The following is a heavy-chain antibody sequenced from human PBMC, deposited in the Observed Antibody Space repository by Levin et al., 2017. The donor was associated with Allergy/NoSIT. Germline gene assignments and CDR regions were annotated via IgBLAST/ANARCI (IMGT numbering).Heavy chain of an antibody. Sequence: LSLTCAASGFTFSSYWMSWVRQAPGKGLEWVANIKQDGSEKYYVDSVKGRFTISRDNAKNSLSLQMNSLIAEDTALYYCARCQGSGGSCYSGLDWGQGTLVTVSS. CDR3: ARCQGSGGSCYSGLD. CDR1: GFTFSSYW. CDR2: IKQDGSEK. V-gene: IGHV3-7*01. J-gene: IGHJ4*02. D-gene: IGHD2-15*01.